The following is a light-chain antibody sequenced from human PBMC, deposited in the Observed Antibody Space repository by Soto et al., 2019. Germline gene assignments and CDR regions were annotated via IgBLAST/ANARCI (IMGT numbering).Light chain of an antibody. CDR2: MAS. CDR3: QHHKSYPRT. J-gene: IGKJ1*01. Sequence: IQMTQSPSTLSASVGDRVTITCRASQSIDTALAWYQQKPGRAPNLLIYMASTLESGVSSRFSGSGAGTEFTLTISNLQPEVLAAYYCQHHKSYPRTFGQGTKVEI. CDR1: QSIDTA. V-gene: IGKV1-5*03.